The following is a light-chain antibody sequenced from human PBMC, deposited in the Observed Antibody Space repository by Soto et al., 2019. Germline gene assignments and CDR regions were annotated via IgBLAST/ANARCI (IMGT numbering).Light chain of an antibody. J-gene: IGKJ4*01. CDR2: DAS. Sequence: EIVLPQSPATLSLSPGERATLSCRASQSVSSYLAWYHQKPGQAHRLLIYDASNRATGIPARFSGSGSGTDFTLTISSLEPEDFAVYYCQQRSNWPPGLTFGGGTKVEIK. V-gene: IGKV3-11*01. CDR1: QSVSSY. CDR3: QQRSNWPPGLT.